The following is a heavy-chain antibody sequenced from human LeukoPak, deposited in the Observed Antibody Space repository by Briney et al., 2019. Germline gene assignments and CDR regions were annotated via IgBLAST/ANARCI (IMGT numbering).Heavy chain of an antibody. V-gene: IGHV3-48*01. Sequence: GGSLRLSCAASGFTFSTYNMNWVRQAPGKGLEWVSHITSSSTNIYYADSVKGRFTISRDNAKNALSLHMNTLRAEDTAIYYCAKDRTVGASYWYFDLWGRGTLVTVSS. J-gene: IGHJ2*01. CDR2: ITSSSTNI. D-gene: IGHD1-26*01. CDR3: AKDRTVGASYWYFDL. CDR1: GFTFSTYN.